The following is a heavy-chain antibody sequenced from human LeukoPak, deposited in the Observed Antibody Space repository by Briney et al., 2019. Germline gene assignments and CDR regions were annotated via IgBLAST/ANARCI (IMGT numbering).Heavy chain of an antibody. CDR2: INPNSGGA. D-gene: IGHD6-19*01. CDR3: ARELPRGIAVADPGYYFDY. J-gene: IGHJ4*02. CDR1: GYTFTGYY. V-gene: IGHV1-2*02. Sequence: GASVKVSCKASGYTFTGYYMLWVGQAPGQELEWMGWINPNSGGANYAQQFQGRVTMTRDTSISTAYMELSRLRSDDTAVYYCARELPRGIAVADPGYYFDYWGQGALVTVSS.